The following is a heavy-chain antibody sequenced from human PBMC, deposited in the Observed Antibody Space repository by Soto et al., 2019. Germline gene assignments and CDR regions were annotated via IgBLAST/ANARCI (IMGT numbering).Heavy chain of an antibody. V-gene: IGHV3-53*01. J-gene: IGHJ4*02. CDR2: IYAYSAGTT. CDR1: GFSVYGNY. D-gene: IGHD3-9*01. CDR3: ARGLNFDV. Sequence: DVQLVESGGGLIQPGGSLRLSCAISGFSVYGNYMSWVRQAPGKGLEWVSVIYAYSAGTTVYAESVRGRFTISRDNSKNTVELQMTSLRAEDTAVYYCARGLNFDVWGRGTLVSVSS.